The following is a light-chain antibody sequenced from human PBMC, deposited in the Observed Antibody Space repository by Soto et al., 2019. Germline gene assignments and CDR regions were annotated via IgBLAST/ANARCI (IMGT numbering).Light chain of an antibody. Sequence: SYELTQPPSVSVSPGQPAWITCSGHILSSQYTYWYQQKRGQDPVLIIYKDNERPSGIPERFSVSSSGRTVKLTISGVKAEDETDYYCQSADSNNVYVFGAG. CDR2: KDN. CDR3: QSADSNNVYV. V-gene: IGLV3-25*02. CDR1: ILSSQY. J-gene: IGLJ1*01.